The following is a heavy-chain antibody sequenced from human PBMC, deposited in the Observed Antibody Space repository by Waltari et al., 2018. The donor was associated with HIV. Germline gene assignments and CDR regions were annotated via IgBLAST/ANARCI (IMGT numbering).Heavy chain of an antibody. CDR1: GFTFGDYA. Sequence: EVQLVEFGGGLVQPGRSLRLYCTVSGFTFGDYAMTWVRQTPGKWVEWVGLIGNNAYRRTTHYATSVTGRFTISRDDSKTIAYLQMDGLKTDDAAVYFCARDRDYGLDVWGQGTTVTVSS. J-gene: IGHJ6*02. V-gene: IGHV3-49*04. CDR2: IGNNAYRRTT. CDR3: ARDRDYGLDV.